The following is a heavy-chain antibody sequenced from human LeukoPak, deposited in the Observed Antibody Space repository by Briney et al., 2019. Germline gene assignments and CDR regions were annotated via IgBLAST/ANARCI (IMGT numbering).Heavy chain of an antibody. CDR2: ISYDGNNK. CDR1: GFTSSSYG. V-gene: IGHV3-30*18. Sequence: PGRSLRLSCAASGFTSSSYGMHWVRQAPGKGLEWVAVISYDGNNKYYADSVKGRCTISRDNSKNTLFLQMNSLRAEDTAVYYCAKESWGSGRYLDLWGRGTLVTVSS. J-gene: IGHJ2*01. D-gene: IGHD7-27*01. CDR3: AKESWGSGRYLDL.